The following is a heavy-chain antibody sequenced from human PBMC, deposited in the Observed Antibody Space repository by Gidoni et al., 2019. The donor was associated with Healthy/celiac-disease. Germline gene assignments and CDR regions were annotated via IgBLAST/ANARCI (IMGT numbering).Heavy chain of an antibody. V-gene: IGHV4-34*01. D-gene: IGHD3-10*01. CDR3: ATAPHYGSGSYYNDY. Sequence: QVQLQQWGAGLLKPSETLSLTCAVYGGPFSGYYWSWIRQPPGKGLEWIGEINHSGSTNYNPSLKSRVTISVDTSKNQFSLKLSSVTAADTAVYYCATAPHYGSGSYYNDYWGQGTLVTVSS. CDR1: GGPFSGYY. J-gene: IGHJ4*02. CDR2: INHSGST.